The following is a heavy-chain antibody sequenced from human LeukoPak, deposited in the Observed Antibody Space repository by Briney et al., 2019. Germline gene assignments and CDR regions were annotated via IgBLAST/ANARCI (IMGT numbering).Heavy chain of an antibody. Sequence: GGSLRLSCAASGFNFRDYGMFWVRQAPGKGLEWVAFIRSDGSGRHYRDSVKGRFTISRDTSKSTVFLQMNSLRAEDTAVYYCARDYADYVGYFFFDYWGQGTLVTVSS. CDR1: GFNFRDYG. D-gene: IGHD4-17*01. CDR3: ARDYADYVGYFFFDY. CDR2: IRSDGSGR. J-gene: IGHJ4*02. V-gene: IGHV3-30*02.